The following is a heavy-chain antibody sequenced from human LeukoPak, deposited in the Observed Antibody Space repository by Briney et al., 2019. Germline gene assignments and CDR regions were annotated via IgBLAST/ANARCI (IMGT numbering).Heavy chain of an antibody. V-gene: IGHV1-46*01. CDR1: GYTFTSYY. J-gene: IGHJ6*03. D-gene: IGHD2-8*02. CDR2: INPSGGST. Sequence: ASVKVSCKASGYTFTSYYMHWVRQAPGQGLEWMGIINPSGGSTSYAQKFQGRVTMTRDTSTSTVYMELSSLRSDDTAVYYCARDGGGVKAKGYYMDVWGKGTTVTVSS. CDR3: ARDGGGVKAKGYYMDV.